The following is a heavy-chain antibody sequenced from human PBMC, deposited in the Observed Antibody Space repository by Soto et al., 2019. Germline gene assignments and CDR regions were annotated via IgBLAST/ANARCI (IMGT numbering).Heavy chain of an antibody. CDR1: GGSISSSSYY. D-gene: IGHD3-22*01. Sequence: SETLSLTCTVSGGSISSSSYYWGWIRQPPGKGLEWIGSLYYSGSTYYNPSLKSRVTISVDTSKNQFSLKLSSVTAADTAVYYCARRGPYYYDSSGYIEVFDYWGQGTLVTVSS. J-gene: IGHJ4*02. CDR2: LYYSGST. CDR3: ARRGPYYYDSSGYIEVFDY. V-gene: IGHV4-39*01.